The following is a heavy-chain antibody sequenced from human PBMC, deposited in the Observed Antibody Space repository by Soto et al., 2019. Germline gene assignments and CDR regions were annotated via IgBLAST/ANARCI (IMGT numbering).Heavy chain of an antibody. CDR1: GFTFSSYS. D-gene: IGHD2-15*01. CDR2: ISSSSSYI. CDR3: ARDDPLVVNYYYYYGMDV. J-gene: IGHJ6*02. Sequence: EVQLVESGGGLVKPGGSLRLSCAASGFTFSSYSMNWVRQAPGKGLEWVSSISSSSSYIYYADSVKGRFTISRDNAKKSLYLQMNSLRAEDTAVYYCARDDPLVVNYYYYYGMDVWGQGTTVTVSS. V-gene: IGHV3-21*01.